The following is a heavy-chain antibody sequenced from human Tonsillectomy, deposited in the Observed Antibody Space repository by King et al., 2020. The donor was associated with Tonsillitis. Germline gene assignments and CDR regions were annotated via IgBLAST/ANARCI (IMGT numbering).Heavy chain of an antibody. V-gene: IGHV3-23*04. CDR1: GFTFSNYA. J-gene: IGHJ6*02. CDR2: IIGIVGST. CDR3: AKTSYSSSFGMDV. D-gene: IGHD6-6*01. Sequence: QLVESGGGLVQPGGSLRLSFAASGFTFSNYAMSLVRQAPGKGLAWVSAIIGIVGSTYYADSVKGRFTISRDNSKNTLYLQMDSLRAVDTAVYYCAKTSYSSSFGMDVWGQGTTVTVSS.